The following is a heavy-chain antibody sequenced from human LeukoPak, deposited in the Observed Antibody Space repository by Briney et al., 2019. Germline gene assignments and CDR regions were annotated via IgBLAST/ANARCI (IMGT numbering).Heavy chain of an antibody. CDR1: GGSISSYY. J-gene: IGHJ6*02. CDR3: AAGVDFWSGYLPLGNYYGMDV. Sequence: SETLSLTCTVSGGSISSYYWSWIRQPPGKGLEWIGYIYYSGSTNYNPSLKSRVTISVDTSKNQFSLKLSSVTAADTAVYYCAAGVDFWSGYLPLGNYYGMDVWGQGTTVTVSS. V-gene: IGHV4-59*01. CDR2: IYYSGST. D-gene: IGHD3-3*01.